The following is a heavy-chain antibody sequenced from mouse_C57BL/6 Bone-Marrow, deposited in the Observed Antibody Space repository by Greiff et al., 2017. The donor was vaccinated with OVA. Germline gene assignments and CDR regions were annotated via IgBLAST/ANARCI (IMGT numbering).Heavy chain of an antibody. CDR2: IYPRSGNT. CDR3: ARYGSSHRYYFDY. Sequence: VQLQQSGAELARPGASVKLSCKASGYTFTSYGMSWVKQRTGQGLEWIGEIYPRSGNTYYNEKFKGKATLTADKSSSTAYMELRSLTSEDSAVYFCARYGSSHRYYFDYWGQGTTLTVSS. CDR1: GYTFTSYG. J-gene: IGHJ2*01. D-gene: IGHD1-1*01. V-gene: IGHV1-81*01.